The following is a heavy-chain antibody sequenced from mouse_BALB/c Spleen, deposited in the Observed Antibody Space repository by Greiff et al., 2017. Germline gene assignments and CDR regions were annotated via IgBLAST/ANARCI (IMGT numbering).Heavy chain of an antibody. J-gene: IGHJ2*01. D-gene: IGHD2-2*01. Sequence: VKLMESGGGLVQPGGSLKLSCAASGFTFSSYGMSWVRQTPDKRLELVATINSNGGSTYYPDSVKGRFTISRDNAKNTLYLQMSSLKSEDTAMYYCARDGYDYWGQGTTLTVSS. CDR1: GFTFSSYG. V-gene: IGHV5-6-3*01. CDR2: INSNGGST. CDR3: ARDGYDY.